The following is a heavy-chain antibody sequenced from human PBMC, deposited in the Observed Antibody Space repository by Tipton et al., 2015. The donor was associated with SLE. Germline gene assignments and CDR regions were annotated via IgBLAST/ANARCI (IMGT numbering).Heavy chain of an antibody. CDR3: AKTELIGNTND. Sequence: LRLSCTVSGGSVSSTSYYWSWLRQPAGKTLEWIGHIYATGTTDYNPPLRSRVTISLDTSKNQFSLKLTSMTAADTAVYYCAKTELIGNTNDWGQGTLVTVSS. CDR1: GGSVSSTSYY. CDR2: IYATGTT. J-gene: IGHJ4*02. D-gene: IGHD1-7*01. V-gene: IGHV4-61*09.